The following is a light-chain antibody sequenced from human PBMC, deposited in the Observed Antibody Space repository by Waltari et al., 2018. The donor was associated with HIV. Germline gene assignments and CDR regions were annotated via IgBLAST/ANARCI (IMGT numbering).Light chain of an antibody. CDR2: WAS. J-gene: IGKJ1*01. Sequence: DIVMTQFPESLAVSLGERATVSCKSSHTILHSYNSKNYLSWFQQKPGQPPKLLIYWASTRESGVSDRFIGSGSGTNFSLTINSLQAEDVAVYYCQQCFSTVWTFGQGTKVELK. V-gene: IGKV4-1*01. CDR1: HTILHSYNSKNY. CDR3: QQCFSTVWT.